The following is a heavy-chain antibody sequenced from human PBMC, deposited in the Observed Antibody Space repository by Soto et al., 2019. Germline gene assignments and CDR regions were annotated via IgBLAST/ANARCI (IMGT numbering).Heavy chain of an antibody. CDR2: IYYSGST. D-gene: IGHD3-10*01. J-gene: IGHJ4*02. V-gene: IGHV4-39*01. CDR3: ARQSYYGSGITSYYFDY. Sequence: PSETLSLTCTVSGGSISSSSYYWGWIRQPPGKGLEWIGSIYYSGSTYYNPSLKSRVTISVDTSKNQFSLKLSSVTAADTAVYYCARQSYYGSGITSYYFDYWGQGTLVTVS. CDR1: GGSISSSSYY.